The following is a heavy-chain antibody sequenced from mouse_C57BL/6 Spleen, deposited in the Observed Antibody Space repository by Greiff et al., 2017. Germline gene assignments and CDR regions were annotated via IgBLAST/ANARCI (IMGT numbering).Heavy chain of an antibody. J-gene: IGHJ2*01. Sequence: VKLQQSGAELVKPGASVKISCKASGYAFSSYWMNWVKQRPGKGLEWIGQIYPGDGDTNYNGKFKGKATLTADKSSSTAYMQLSSLTSEDSAVYFCARTTTVPYFDYWGQGTTLTVSS. CDR1: GYAFSSYW. CDR2: IYPGDGDT. D-gene: IGHD1-1*01. V-gene: IGHV1-80*01. CDR3: ARTTTVPYFDY.